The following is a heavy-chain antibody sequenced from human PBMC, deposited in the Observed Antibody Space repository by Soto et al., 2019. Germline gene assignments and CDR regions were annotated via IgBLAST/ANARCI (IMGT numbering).Heavy chain of an antibody. CDR1: GFTFSSYS. CDR2: ISSSSSYI. V-gene: IGHV3-21*01. CDR3: ARSPEIFSSSWYQLIYGMDV. D-gene: IGHD6-13*01. J-gene: IGHJ6*02. Sequence: GSLRLSCAASGFTFSSYSMNWVRQAPGKGLEWVSSISSSSSYIYYADSVKGRFTISRDNAKNLLYLQMNSLRAEDTAVYYCARSPEIFSSSWYQLIYGMDVWGQGTTVTVS.